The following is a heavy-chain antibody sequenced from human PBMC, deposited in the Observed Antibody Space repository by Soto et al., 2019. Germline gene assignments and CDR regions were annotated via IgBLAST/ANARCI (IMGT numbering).Heavy chain of an antibody. CDR1: GGSLSSYY. D-gene: IGHD6-19*01. CDR2: IYYSGST. CDR3: ARRYSSGFDF. Sequence: SETLSLTCTVSGGSLSSYYWSWIRQPPGKGLEWIGYIYYSGSTNYNPSLKSRVTISVDTSKNQFSLKLSSVSAADTAVYYCARRYSSGFDFWGQGTLVTVSS. J-gene: IGHJ4*02. V-gene: IGHV4-59*08.